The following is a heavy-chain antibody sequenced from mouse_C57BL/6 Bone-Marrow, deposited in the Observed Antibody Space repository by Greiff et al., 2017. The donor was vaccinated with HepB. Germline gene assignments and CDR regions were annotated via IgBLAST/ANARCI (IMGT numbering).Heavy chain of an antibody. CDR1: GYTFTSYW. J-gene: IGHJ2*01. CDR3: ARNYYGSSFSYYFDY. V-gene: IGHV1-64*01. CDR2: IHPNSGST. D-gene: IGHD1-1*01. Sequence: QVQLQQPGAELVKPGASVKLSCKASGYTFTSYWMHWVKQRPGQGLEWIGMIHPNSGSTNYNEKFKSKATLTVDKSSSTAYMQLNSLTSEDSAVYYCARNYYGSSFSYYFDYWGQGTTLTVSS.